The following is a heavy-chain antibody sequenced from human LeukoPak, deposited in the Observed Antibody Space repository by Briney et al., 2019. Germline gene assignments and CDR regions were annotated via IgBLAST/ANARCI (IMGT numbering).Heavy chain of an antibody. V-gene: IGHV4-39*01. CDR3: ARLRVVGATYPDY. CDR2: IYYSGST. Sequence: SETLSLTCTVSGGSISSSSYYWGWIRQPPGKGLEWIGSIYYSGSTYYNLSLKSRVTISVDTSKNQFSLKLSSVTAADTAVYYCARLRVVGATYPDYWGQGTLVTVSS. D-gene: IGHD1-26*01. J-gene: IGHJ4*02. CDR1: GGSISSSSYY.